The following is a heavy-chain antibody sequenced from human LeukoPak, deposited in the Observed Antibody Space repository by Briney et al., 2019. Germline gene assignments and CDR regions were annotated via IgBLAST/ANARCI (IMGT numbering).Heavy chain of an antibody. D-gene: IGHD5-18*01. Sequence: GASVKVSCKASGYTFTSCGISWVRQAPGQGLEWMGWISAYNGNTNYAQKLQGRVTMTQDTSTSTAYMELRSLRSDDTAVYYCVRDLGVDTTMIFFDYWGQGTLVTVSS. CDR3: VRDLGVDTTMIFFDY. J-gene: IGHJ4*02. CDR2: ISAYNGNT. V-gene: IGHV1-18*04. CDR1: GYTFTSCG.